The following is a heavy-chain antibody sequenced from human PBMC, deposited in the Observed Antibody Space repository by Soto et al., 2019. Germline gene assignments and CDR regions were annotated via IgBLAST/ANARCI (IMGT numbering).Heavy chain of an antibody. CDR2: IIPFFGRP. J-gene: IGHJ6*02. V-gene: IGHV1-69*12. D-gene: IGHD2-8*01. Sequence: QVPLVQSGAEVKKPGSSVKVSCKASGGSFNTYAISWVRQAPGQGREWMGGIIPFFGRPNYAQRLLDRVTITADESTSTAYLELSSLRSDDTAVYYCARGPWRMMLDDGMAVWGQGTTVTSSS. CDR1: GGSFNTYA. CDR3: ARGPWRMMLDDGMAV.